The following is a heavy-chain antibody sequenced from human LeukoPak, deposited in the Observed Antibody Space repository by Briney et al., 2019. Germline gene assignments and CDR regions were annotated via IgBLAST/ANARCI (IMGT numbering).Heavy chain of an antibody. D-gene: IGHD5-24*01. Sequence: GSLRLSCAASGFTFSRYAMHWVRQGPGKGLEWGAVISYDGSNKYYADSVKGRFTISRDNSKNTLYLQMNSLRAEDTAVYYCARDLSGDGYTLDYWGQGTLVTVSS. CDR1: GFTFSRYA. CDR2: ISYDGSNK. J-gene: IGHJ4*02. V-gene: IGHV3-30*04. CDR3: ARDLSGDGYTLDY.